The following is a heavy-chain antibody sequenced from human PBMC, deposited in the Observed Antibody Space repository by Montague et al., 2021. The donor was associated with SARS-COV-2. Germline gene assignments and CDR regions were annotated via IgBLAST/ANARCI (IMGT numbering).Heavy chain of an antibody. D-gene: IGHD2-8*01. CDR1: GFTFSSYE. J-gene: IGHJ4*02. V-gene: IGHV3-48*03. CDR2: ISSTGSTI. Sequence: SLRLSCSASGFTFSSYEMNWVRQAPGRGLEWVSYISSTGSTIFYXDSVKGRFTISRDNAKNSLYLQMNSLGAEDTAVYYCASRAPTRIVLMVYAIGGYFDYWGQGTLVTVSS. CDR3: ASRAPTRIVLMVYAIGGYFDY.